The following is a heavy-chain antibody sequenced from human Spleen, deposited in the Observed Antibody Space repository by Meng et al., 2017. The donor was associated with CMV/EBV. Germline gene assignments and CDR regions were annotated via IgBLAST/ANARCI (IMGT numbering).Heavy chain of an antibody. D-gene: IGHD2-2*02. CDR1: GDSISTYY. CDR3: ARNHCSSTSCYMVEGAFDI. V-gene: IGHV4-59*12. J-gene: IGHJ3*02. Sequence: SETLSLTCTVSGDSISTYYWSWIRQPPGKGLEWIGYVYYSGSTNYNPSLKSRVTISVDTSKNQFSLKLSSVTAADTAVYYCARNHCSSTSCYMVEGAFDIWGQGTMVTVSS. CDR2: VYYSGST.